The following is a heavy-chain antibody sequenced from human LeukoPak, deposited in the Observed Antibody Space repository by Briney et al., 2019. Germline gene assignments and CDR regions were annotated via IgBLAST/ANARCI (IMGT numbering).Heavy chain of an antibody. Sequence: SETLSLTCAVYGGSFSGFYWSWIRQPPGKGLEWIGEINHSGSTNYNPSLKSRVTISVDTSKNRFSLNLTSVTAADTAVYYCARVQQLRSVTRGQSKNWSDPWGQGTLVTVSS. V-gene: IGHV4-34*01. CDR2: INHSGST. D-gene: IGHD1-1*01. CDR1: GGSFSGFY. J-gene: IGHJ5*02. CDR3: ARVQQLRSVTRGQSKNWSDP.